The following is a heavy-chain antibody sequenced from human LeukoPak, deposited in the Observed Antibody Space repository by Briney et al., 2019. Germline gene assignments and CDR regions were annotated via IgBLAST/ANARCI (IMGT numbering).Heavy chain of an antibody. CDR1: GYTFTSYA. Sequence: ASVKVSCKTSGYTFTSYAMHWVRQAPGQRLEWMGWLNVGNGNTKYSQKFQGRVTITRDTSANTAYMELSSLGSQDTAVYYCARGEHIAAPGERFDYWGQGTLVTVSS. V-gene: IGHV1-3*01. CDR3: ARGEHIAAPGERFDY. CDR2: LNVGNGNT. J-gene: IGHJ4*02. D-gene: IGHD6-13*01.